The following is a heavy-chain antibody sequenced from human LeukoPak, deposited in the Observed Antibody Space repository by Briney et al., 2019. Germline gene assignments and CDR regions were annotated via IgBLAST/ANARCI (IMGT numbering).Heavy chain of an antibody. D-gene: IGHD3-10*01. V-gene: IGHV1-24*01. CDR2: FDPEDGET. J-gene: IGHJ3*02. Sequence: ASVKVSCKVSGYTLTELSMHWVRQAPGKGLEWMGGFDPEDGETIYAQKFQGRVTMTEDTSTDTAYMELSSLRSEDTAVYYCATPILLWFGEDAFDIWGQGTMVTVSS. CDR1: GYTLTELS. CDR3: ATPILLWFGEDAFDI.